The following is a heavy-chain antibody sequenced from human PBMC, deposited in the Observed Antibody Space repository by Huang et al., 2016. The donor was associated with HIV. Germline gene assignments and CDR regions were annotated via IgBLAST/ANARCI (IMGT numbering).Heavy chain of an antibody. CDR3: ARVGLKYNPDLNYFDY. CDR2: IYYRGST. CDR1: GGSINSGGYY. D-gene: IGHD4-4*01. V-gene: IGHV4-30-4*08. Sequence: QVQLQESGPGLVKPSQTLSLTCTVSGGSINSGGYYWNWIRQPPGKGLEWIGYIYYRGSTYYNPSLKSLFTRAVDTSKNQVSLELGSVAAAETAVYYCARVGLKYNPDLNYFDYWGQGSLVTVSS. J-gene: IGHJ4*02.